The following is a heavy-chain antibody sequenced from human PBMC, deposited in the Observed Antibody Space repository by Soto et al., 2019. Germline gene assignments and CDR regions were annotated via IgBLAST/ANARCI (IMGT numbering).Heavy chain of an antibody. D-gene: IGHD4-17*01. CDR1: GGSISSGGYS. V-gene: IGHV4-61*03. CDR3: ARELSAAYGYPFDY. CDR2: IYHTGST. Sequence: SETLSLTCAVSGGSISSGGYSWSWIRQPPGEGLEWIGYIYHTGSTYYNPSLKSRVTISVDTSKNHFSMKLTSVTAADTAVYYCARELSAAYGYPFDYWGQGTPVTVSS. J-gene: IGHJ4*02.